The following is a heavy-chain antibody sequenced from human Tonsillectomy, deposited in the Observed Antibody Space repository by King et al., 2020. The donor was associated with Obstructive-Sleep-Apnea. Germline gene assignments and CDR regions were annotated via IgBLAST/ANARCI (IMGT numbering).Heavy chain of an antibody. CDR3: AKSGVELLWGYFDY. CDR2: ISWDGGST. Sequence: VQLVESGGVVVQPGGSLRLSCAASGFTFDDYTMHWVRQAPGKGLEWVSLISWDGGSTYYADSVKGRFTISRDNSKNSLYLQMNSLRTEDTALYYCAKSGVELLWGYFDYWGQGTLVTVSS. V-gene: IGHV3-43*01. CDR1: GFTFDDYT. J-gene: IGHJ4*02. D-gene: IGHD3-10*01.